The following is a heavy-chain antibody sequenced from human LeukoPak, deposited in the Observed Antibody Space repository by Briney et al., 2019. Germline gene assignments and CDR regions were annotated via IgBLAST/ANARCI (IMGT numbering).Heavy chain of an antibody. V-gene: IGHV4-59*01. CDR1: GGSISSYY. CDR2: IYYSGST. D-gene: IGHD3-9*01. Sequence: SETLSLTCNVSGGSISSYYWSWIRQPPGKGLEWIGYIYYSGSTNYNPSLRGRVTISVDTSKNQFSLKLISVTAADTAVYYCARGFRLRYFGLYFFDYWGQGTLVTVSS. J-gene: IGHJ4*02. CDR3: ARGFRLRYFGLYFFDY.